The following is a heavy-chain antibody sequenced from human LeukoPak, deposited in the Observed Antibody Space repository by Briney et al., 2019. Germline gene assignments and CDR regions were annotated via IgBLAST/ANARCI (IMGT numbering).Heavy chain of an antibody. CDR3: ARYYGSGRDGDY. Sequence: SETLSLTCIVSGGSISNSNYYWGWIRQPPGRGLEWIGSIFYDGGSDYNPSLKSRVTISVDTSKNKFSLKVNSVTAADTAVYFCARYYGSGRDGDYWGQGTLVTVSS. V-gene: IGHV4-39*01. D-gene: IGHD3-10*01. CDR1: GGSISNSNYY. J-gene: IGHJ4*02. CDR2: IFYDGGS.